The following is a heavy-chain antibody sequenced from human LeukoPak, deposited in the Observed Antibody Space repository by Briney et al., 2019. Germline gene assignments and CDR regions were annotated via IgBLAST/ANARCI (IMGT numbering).Heavy chain of an antibody. CDR3: ARGETRIVH. V-gene: IGHV3-30*03. Sequence: PGRSLRLSCAASGFTFSDYDIHWGRQAPGKGLDWVAVISYGGNNEYYADSVKGRFTISRENATNSLSLQMHSLGDEDTAVVYCARGETRIVHWGQGTLVTVSS. D-gene: IGHD2-15*01. CDR2: ISYGGNNE. CDR1: GFTFSDYD. J-gene: IGHJ1*01.